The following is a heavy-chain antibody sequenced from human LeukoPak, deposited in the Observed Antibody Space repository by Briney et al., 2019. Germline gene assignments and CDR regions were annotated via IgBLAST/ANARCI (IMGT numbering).Heavy chain of an antibody. V-gene: IGHV3-21*01. D-gene: IGHD3-10*01. CDR1: GFTFSSYS. CDR3: ARGLSGRLHI. Sequence: PGGSLRLSCAASGFTFSSYSMNWVRQAPGKGLEWVSSISSSSSYIYYADSVKGRFTISRDNAKNSLYLQMNSLRAEDTAVYCCARGLSGRLHIWGQGTMVTVSS. CDR2: ISSSSSYI. J-gene: IGHJ3*02.